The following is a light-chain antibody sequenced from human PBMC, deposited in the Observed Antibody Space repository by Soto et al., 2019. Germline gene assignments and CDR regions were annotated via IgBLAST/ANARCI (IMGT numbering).Light chain of an antibody. CDR2: AVR. V-gene: IGKV1-39*01. CDR1: QSISRN. J-gene: IGKJ2*01. Sequence: DIQLTQSPSSLSPSVGDRITLSCRASQSISRNLNWYQQMPGKAPSLLIYAVRVLQSGVPGRFSGSGSGTEFNLTISSLQPEDLATYYCQQSHSTPYTFGQGTKLEI. CDR3: QQSHSTPYT.